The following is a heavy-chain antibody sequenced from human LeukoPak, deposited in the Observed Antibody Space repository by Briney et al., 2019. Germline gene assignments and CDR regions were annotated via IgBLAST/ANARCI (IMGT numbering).Heavy chain of an antibody. Sequence: SETLSLTCTVSGYSISSGYYWGWIRQPPGKGLEWIGNIYHSGSTYYNPSLKSRVTISVDTPKNQFSLKVSSVTAADTAVYYCARAALRTPLTYFDYWGQGTLVTVSS. V-gene: IGHV4-38-2*02. CDR2: IYHSGST. J-gene: IGHJ4*02. CDR1: GYSISSGYY. D-gene: IGHD5-12*01. CDR3: ARAALRTPLTYFDY.